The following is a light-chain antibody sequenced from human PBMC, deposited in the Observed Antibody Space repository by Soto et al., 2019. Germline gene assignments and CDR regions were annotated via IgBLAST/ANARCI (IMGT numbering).Light chain of an antibody. J-gene: IGKJ2*01. Sequence: DIQMTQSPSTLSASVGDRVIITCRASQDVSQWLAWYQQNPGKAPKLLIYKASQLESGVPSRFSGRGSGTEFTLTIRDLQPDDFATYFCQQYDSDSYTFGQGTKLDIK. CDR1: QDVSQW. V-gene: IGKV1-5*03. CDR3: QQYDSDSYT. CDR2: KAS.